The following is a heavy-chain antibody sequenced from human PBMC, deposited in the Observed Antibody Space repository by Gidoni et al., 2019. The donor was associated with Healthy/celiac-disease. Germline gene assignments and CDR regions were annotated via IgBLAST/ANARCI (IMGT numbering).Heavy chain of an antibody. CDR2: VDPEDGET. V-gene: IGHV1-69-2*01. CDR1: GYTFTDSY. CDR3: ATAVHPGINHNYYYYYGMDV. D-gene: IGHD2-15*01. J-gene: IGHJ6*02. Sequence: EVQLVQSGAEVKKPGATVKISCKVSGYTFTDSYLHWVQQAPGKGLEWMGLVDPEDGETIYAEKFQGRVTITADTSTDTAYMELSSLRSEDTAVYYCATAVHPGINHNYYYYYGMDVWGQGTTVTVSS.